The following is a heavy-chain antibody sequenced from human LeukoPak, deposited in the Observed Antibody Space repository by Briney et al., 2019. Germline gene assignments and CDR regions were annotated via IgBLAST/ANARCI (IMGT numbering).Heavy chain of an antibody. J-gene: IGHJ4*02. CDR1: GFTFSSYG. V-gene: IGHV3-30*18. CDR2: ISYDGSNK. CDR3: AKAMTTVTTPSTADDY. D-gene: IGHD4-17*01. Sequence: PGGSLRLSCAASGFTFSSYGMHWVRQAPGKGLEWVADISYDGSNKYYADSVKGRFTISRDNSKNTLYLQMNSLRAEDTAVYYCAKAMTTVTTPSTADDYWGQGTLVTVSS.